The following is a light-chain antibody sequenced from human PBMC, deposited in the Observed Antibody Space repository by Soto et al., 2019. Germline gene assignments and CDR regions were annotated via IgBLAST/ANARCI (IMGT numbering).Light chain of an antibody. Sequence: DIQMTQSPSSLSASVGDRVTITCRASQSISSYLNWYQQKPGKAPKLLIYAASSLQSGVPSRFSGGGIGTEFTLTISSLQPDDFATYYCQHYNSYSEAFGQGTKVDIK. CDR3: QHYNSYSEA. CDR2: AAS. V-gene: IGKV1-39*01. J-gene: IGKJ1*01. CDR1: QSISSY.